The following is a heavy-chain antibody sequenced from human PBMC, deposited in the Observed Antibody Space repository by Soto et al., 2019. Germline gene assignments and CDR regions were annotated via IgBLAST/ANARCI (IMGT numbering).Heavy chain of an antibody. D-gene: IGHD3-22*01. V-gene: IGHV3-74*01. CDR3: AIEGVLVGYYYDSSGHYYY. J-gene: IGHJ4*02. Sequence: EVQLVESGGGLVQPGGSLRLSCAASGFTFSSYWMHWVRQAPGKGLVWVSRINSDGSSTSYADSVKGRFTISRDNAKNMVYLLMESRRAEDTAVYYCAIEGVLVGYYYDSSGHYYYWGQGTLVNVSS. CDR2: INSDGSST. CDR1: GFTFSSYW.